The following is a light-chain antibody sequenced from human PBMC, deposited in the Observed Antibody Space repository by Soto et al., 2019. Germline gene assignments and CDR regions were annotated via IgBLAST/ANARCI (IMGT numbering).Light chain of an antibody. CDR3: QQYGSSLT. CDR1: QSVSSN. Sequence: EIVLTQSPATLSLSPGERATLSCRASQSVSSNLAWYQQKPGQAPRLLIYGASSRATGIPDRFSGSGSGTDFTLSISRLEPEDSAVYYCQQYGSSLTFGGGTKVDIK. CDR2: GAS. V-gene: IGKV3-20*01. J-gene: IGKJ4*01.